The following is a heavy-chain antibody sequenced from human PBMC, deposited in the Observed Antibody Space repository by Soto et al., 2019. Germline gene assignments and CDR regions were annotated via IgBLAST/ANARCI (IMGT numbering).Heavy chain of an antibody. D-gene: IGHD5-18*01. CDR1: GFTFSSYG. CDR3: AKEAGRYSYGQYYFDY. CDR2: ISYDGNNK. V-gene: IGHV3-30*18. Sequence: PGGSLRLSCAASGFTFSSYGMHWVRQAPGKGLEWVAVISYDGNNKYYADSVKGRFTISRDNSKNTLYLQMNSLRAEDTAVYYCAKEAGRYSYGQYYFDYSGQGTLVTVSS. J-gene: IGHJ4*02.